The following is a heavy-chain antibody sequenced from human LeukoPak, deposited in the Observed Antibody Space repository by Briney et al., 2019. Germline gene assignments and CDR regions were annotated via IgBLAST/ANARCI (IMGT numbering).Heavy chain of an antibody. J-gene: IGHJ3*02. CDR2: IYYSRST. Sequence: SETLSLTCAVYGGSFSGYYWSWIRQPPGKGLEWIGSIYYSRSTYYNPSLKSRVTISVDTSKNQFSLKLSSVTAADTAVYYCASSVSAAAVQNAFDIWGQGTMVTVSS. CDR1: GGSFSGYY. CDR3: ASSVSAAAVQNAFDI. D-gene: IGHD6-13*01. V-gene: IGHV4-34*01.